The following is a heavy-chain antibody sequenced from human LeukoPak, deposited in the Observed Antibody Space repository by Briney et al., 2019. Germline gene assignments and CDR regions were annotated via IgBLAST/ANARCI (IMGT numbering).Heavy chain of an antibody. J-gene: IGHJ4*02. CDR3: AKAYYYDSSGYIDY. D-gene: IGHD3-22*01. CDR2: ISWNSGSI. CDR1: GFIFDDYS. Sequence: GRSLRLSCAGSGFIFDDYSMHWVRQAPGKGLEWVSGISWNSGSIGYADSVNGRLTISRDNDKNFLFLQMNSLRGEHTAFYYCAKAYYYDSSGYIDYWGQGTLVTVSS. V-gene: IGHV3-9*01.